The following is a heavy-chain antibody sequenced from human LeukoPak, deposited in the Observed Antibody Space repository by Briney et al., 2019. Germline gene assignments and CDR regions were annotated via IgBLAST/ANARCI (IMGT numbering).Heavy chain of an antibody. V-gene: IGHV1-18*01. Sequence: ASVKVSCKASGYTFTSYGISWVRQAPGQGLEWMGWISAYNGNTNYAQKLQGRVTMTTDTSTSTAYMELSSLRSEDTAVYYCARVYRSMENAFDIWGQGTMVTVSS. CDR1: GYTFTSYG. CDR2: ISAYNGNT. D-gene: IGHD6-19*01. J-gene: IGHJ3*02. CDR3: ARVYRSMENAFDI.